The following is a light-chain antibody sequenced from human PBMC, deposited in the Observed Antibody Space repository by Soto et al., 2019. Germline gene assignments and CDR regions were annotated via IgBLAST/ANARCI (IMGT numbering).Light chain of an antibody. Sequence: EIVMTQSPATLSVSPGERATLSCRASQSISNNLAWYQQKPGQAPRLLIYGASTRATNIPARFSGSGSGTEFTLTISSLQSEDFAVYYCQHYNNWPLTFGGGTKVEIK. CDR3: QHYNNWPLT. J-gene: IGKJ4*01. CDR1: QSISNN. V-gene: IGKV3-15*01. CDR2: GAS.